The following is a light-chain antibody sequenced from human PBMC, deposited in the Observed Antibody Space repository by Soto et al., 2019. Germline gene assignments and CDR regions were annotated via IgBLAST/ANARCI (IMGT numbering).Light chain of an antibody. V-gene: IGLV2-11*01. CDR3: CSYAGPYTGV. CDR1: SSDVGDYNY. CDR2: DVS. Sequence: QSALTQPRSVSGSPGQSVTISCTGTSSDVGDYNYVSWYQQHPGKAPKLMIYDVSKRPSGVPDRFSGSKSGNTASLTISGLQAEDEADYYCCSYAGPYTGVFGGGTKLTVL. J-gene: IGLJ3*02.